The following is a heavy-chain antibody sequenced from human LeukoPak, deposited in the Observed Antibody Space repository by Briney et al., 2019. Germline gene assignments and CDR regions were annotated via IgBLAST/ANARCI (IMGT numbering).Heavy chain of an antibody. Sequence: GGSLRLSCAASGFTFSSYEMNWVRQAPGKGLEWVSYISSSGSTIYYADSVKGRFTISRDNAKNSLYLQMNSLRAEDTAVYYCARECSSTSCQDAFDIWGQGTVVTVSS. CDR1: GFTFSSYE. J-gene: IGHJ3*02. CDR3: ARECSSTSCQDAFDI. D-gene: IGHD2-2*01. V-gene: IGHV3-48*03. CDR2: ISSSGSTI.